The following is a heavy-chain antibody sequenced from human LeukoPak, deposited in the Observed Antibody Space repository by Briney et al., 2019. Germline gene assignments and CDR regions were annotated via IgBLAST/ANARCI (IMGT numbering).Heavy chain of an antibody. Sequence: PGGSLRLSCAASGFTFSTCAMHWVRQAPGKGLEWVAFISFEGSRKYYADSVKGRITISRDNSKNALYLQMNSLRGEDTAVYYCAKDLTDKGSFDSGGQGTLVTVSS. D-gene: IGHD3-10*01. V-gene: IGHV3-30*18. CDR1: GFTFSTCA. CDR2: ISFEGSRK. J-gene: IGHJ4*02. CDR3: AKDLTDKGSFDS.